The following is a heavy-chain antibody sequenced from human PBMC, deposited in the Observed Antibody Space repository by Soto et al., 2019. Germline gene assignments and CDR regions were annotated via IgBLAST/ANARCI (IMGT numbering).Heavy chain of an antibody. CDR3: ARDTCTNAVCYFLDY. J-gene: IGHJ4*02. CDR1: GFTFDDFA. D-gene: IGHD2-8*01. CDR2: IGWTSGII. V-gene: IGHV3-9*01. Sequence: EVQLVESGGGLVQPGRSLRLSCAASGFTFDDFAMHWVRQVPGKGLEWVSGIGWTSGIIGYADSVKGRFTISRDNAKNTLYLQMTGLGAEDTALYYCARDTCTNAVCYFLDYWGQGTLVTVSS.